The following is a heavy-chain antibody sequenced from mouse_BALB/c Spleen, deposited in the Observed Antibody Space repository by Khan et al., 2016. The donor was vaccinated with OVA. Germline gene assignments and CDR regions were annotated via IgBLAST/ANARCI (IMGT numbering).Heavy chain of an antibody. CDR3: ERGGAAYYRNGRGAMEY. D-gene: IGHD2-5*01. CDR1: GYTFTTAG. J-gene: IGHJ4*01. V-gene: IGHV9-4*02. CDR2: INTHSGVP. Sequence: QIQLVQSGPELKKPGETVRISCKASGYTFTTAGIQWVQKMPGKGLKWIGWINTHSGVPKYAEDFKGRFAFSLEISVNTAYLQITNLENEDPATYFCERGGAAYYRNGRGAMEYWGQGTSVTVSS.